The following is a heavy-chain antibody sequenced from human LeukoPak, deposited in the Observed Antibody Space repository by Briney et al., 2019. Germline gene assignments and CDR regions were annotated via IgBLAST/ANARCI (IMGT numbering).Heavy chain of an antibody. J-gene: IGHJ4*02. D-gene: IGHD1-26*01. V-gene: IGHV4-34*01. CDR3: GRAGGGGSYSGSYYFDY. CDR1: GGSFSGYY. Sequence: SETLSLTCAVYGGSFSGYYWSWIRQPPGKGLEWIGEITDSGSTNYNPSLKSRVTMSVDTSKKQFSLKLNSVTAADTAVYYCGRAGGGGSYSGSYYFDYWGQGTLVTVSS. CDR2: ITDSGST.